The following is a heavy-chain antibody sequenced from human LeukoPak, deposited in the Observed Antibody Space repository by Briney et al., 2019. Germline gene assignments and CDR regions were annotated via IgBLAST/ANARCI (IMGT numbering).Heavy chain of an antibody. CDR3: AKDIRSVGDYPDY. J-gene: IGHJ4*02. V-gene: IGHV3-33*06. CDR2: IWYDGSNK. Sequence: GGSLRLSCAASGFTFSSYGMHWVRQAPGKGLEWVAVIWYDGSNKYHADSVKGRFTISRDNSKNTLYLQMNSLRAEDTAVYYCAKDIRSVGDYPDYWGQGTLVTVSS. CDR1: GFTFSSYG. D-gene: IGHD3-10*01.